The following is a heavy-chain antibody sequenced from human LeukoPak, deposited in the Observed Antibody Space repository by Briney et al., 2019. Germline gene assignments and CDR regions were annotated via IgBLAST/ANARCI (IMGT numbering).Heavy chain of an antibody. CDR1: GFTFSSYA. Sequence: GGSLRLSCAASGFTFSSYAMHWVRQAPGKGLEWVAVISYDGSNKYYADSVKGRFTISRDNSKNTLYLQMNSLRAEDTAVYYCAKDIVGYSSTWGPGGTFDYWGQGTLVTVSS. CDR3: AKDIVGYSSTWGPGGTFDY. V-gene: IGHV3-30-3*01. D-gene: IGHD6-13*01. J-gene: IGHJ4*02. CDR2: ISYDGSNK.